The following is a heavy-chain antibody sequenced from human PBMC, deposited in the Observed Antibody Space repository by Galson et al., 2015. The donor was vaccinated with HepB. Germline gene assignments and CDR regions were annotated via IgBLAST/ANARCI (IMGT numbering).Heavy chain of an antibody. CDR1: GFTVIGNY. CDR3: AKSNRGLGSGPYGGGYFDL. J-gene: IGHJ2*01. D-gene: IGHD6-19*01. CDR2: VYRGGGR. V-gene: IGHV3-66*01. Sequence: SLRLSCAASGFTVIGNYMAWVRQAPGQGLEWVSVVYRGGGRYYADSVQGRFTIFSDDSKNTLFLQMNSLRVEDTAVYYCAKSNRGLGSGPYGGGYFDLWGRGILVTVSS.